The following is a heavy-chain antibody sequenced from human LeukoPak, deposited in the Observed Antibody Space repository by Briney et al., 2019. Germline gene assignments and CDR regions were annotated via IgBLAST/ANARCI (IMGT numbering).Heavy chain of an antibody. Sequence: ASVKVSCKASGYMFTSFDISWVRQAPGQGLEGMGWISVHSGKTHYAQKFQGRVIMTTDTSTTTAYMEWRSLRSDDTALYYCARNGSGKAGAFDIWGQGTMVTVSS. D-gene: IGHD3-10*01. CDR1: GYMFTSFD. V-gene: IGHV1-18*01. CDR3: ARNGSGKAGAFDI. J-gene: IGHJ3*02. CDR2: ISVHSGKT.